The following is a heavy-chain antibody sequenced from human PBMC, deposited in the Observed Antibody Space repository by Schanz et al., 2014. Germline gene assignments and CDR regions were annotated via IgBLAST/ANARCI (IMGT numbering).Heavy chain of an antibody. Sequence: VRLVESGGGVVQPGRSLRLSCAASGFMFSSYGMHWVRQAPGKGLEWISYIGSSSSRIDHADSVKGRFTISRDNSKNTLYLQMNSLRADDTAMYYCARWFLIRGVILDSWGQGTLVTVSS. V-gene: IGHV3-48*01. D-gene: IGHD3-10*01. CDR2: IGSSSSRI. J-gene: IGHJ4*02. CDR3: ARWFLIRGVILDS. CDR1: GFMFSSYG.